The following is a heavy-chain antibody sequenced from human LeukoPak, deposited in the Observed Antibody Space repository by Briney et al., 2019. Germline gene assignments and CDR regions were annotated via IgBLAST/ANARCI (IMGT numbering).Heavy chain of an antibody. Sequence: GGSLRLSCAASGFTFSSYSMNWVRQAPGKGLEWVSYISSSSSTIYYADSVKGRFTISRDNAKNSLYLQMNSLRAEDTAVYYCAREGSSTWYRGIAAEYFQHWGQGTLVTVSS. CDR3: AREGSSTWYRGIAAEYFQH. V-gene: IGHV3-48*04. CDR1: GFTFSSYS. J-gene: IGHJ1*01. CDR2: ISSSSSTI. D-gene: IGHD6-13*01.